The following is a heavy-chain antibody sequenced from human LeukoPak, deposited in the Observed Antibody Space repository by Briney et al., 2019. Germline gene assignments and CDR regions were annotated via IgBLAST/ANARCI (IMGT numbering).Heavy chain of an antibody. V-gene: IGHV3-23*01. CDR2: VSGSGGTT. CDR1: GFTFSSYA. D-gene: IGHD3-22*01. J-gene: IGHJ4*02. CDR3: AKSRFYYDSTGYTLDH. Sequence: TGGSLRLSCAASGFTFSSYAMSWIPQAPGKGLEWVSAVSGSGGTTYYVDSVKGRFTISRDNSKNTLYLQMNSLRAEDTAVYYCAKSRFYYDSTGYTLDHWGQGTLVTVSS.